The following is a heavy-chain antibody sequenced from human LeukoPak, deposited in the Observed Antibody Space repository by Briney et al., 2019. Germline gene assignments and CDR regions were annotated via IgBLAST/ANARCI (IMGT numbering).Heavy chain of an antibody. J-gene: IGHJ3*02. Sequence: KSSETLSLTCTVSGGSISSGSYYWSWIRQPAGKGLEWIGRIYTSGSTNYNPSLKSRVTISVDTSKNQFSLKLSSVTAADTAVYYCARDKSTYYDFWSGPFDAFDIWGQGTMVTVSS. D-gene: IGHD3-3*01. V-gene: IGHV4-61*02. CDR3: ARDKSTYYDFWSGPFDAFDI. CDR2: IYTSGST. CDR1: GGSISSGSYY.